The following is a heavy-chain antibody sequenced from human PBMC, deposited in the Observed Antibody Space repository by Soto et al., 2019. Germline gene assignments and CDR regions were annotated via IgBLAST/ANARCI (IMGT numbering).Heavy chain of an antibody. CDR2: ISWTSGSI. Sequence: EVQLVESGGGLVQPGRSLRLSCAASGFTFDDYAMQWVRQAPGKGLEWVSGISWTSGSIGYAESVKGRFTISRDNAKNSVYLQMNRLRAEDTALYYCAKDGYCSGWSRNWFDPWGQGTLVTVSS. CDR3: AKDGYCSGWSRNWFDP. D-gene: IGHD6-19*01. J-gene: IGHJ5*02. CDR1: GFTFDDYA. V-gene: IGHV3-9*01.